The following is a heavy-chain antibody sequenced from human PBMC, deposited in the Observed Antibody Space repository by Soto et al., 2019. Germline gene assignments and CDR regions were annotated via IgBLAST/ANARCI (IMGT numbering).Heavy chain of an antibody. CDR3: AGGDTAMDYYYYYGMDV. V-gene: IGHV5-51*01. J-gene: IGHJ6*02. D-gene: IGHD5-18*01. CDR1: GYSFTSYW. CDR2: IYPGDSDT. Sequence: PGESLKISCKGSGYSFTSYWIGWVRQMPGKGLEWMGIIYPGDSDTRYSPSFQGQVTISADKSISTAYLQWSSLKASDTAMYYCAGGDTAMDYYYYYGMDVWGQGTTVTVSS.